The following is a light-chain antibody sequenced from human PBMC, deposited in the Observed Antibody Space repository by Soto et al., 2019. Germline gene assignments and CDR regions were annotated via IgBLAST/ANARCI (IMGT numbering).Light chain of an antibody. J-gene: IGLJ1*01. CDR1: SSDVGGYNY. Sequence: SALTQPASVSGSPGQLITISCTGTSSDVGGYNYVSWYQQHPGKAPKLMIYDVSNRPSGVSNRFSGSKSGNTASLTISGLQAEDEADYYCSSHTSSSTLYVFGTGTKVTVL. CDR2: DVS. CDR3: SSHTSSSTLYV. V-gene: IGLV2-14*01.